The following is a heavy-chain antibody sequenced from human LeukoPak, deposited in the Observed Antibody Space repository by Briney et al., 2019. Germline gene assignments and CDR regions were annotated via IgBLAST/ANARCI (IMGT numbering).Heavy chain of an antibody. CDR1: GGSISSGAYF. J-gene: IGHJ4*02. CDR3: ARVGNYEGIY. V-gene: IGHV4-61*09. D-gene: IGHD4-11*01. CDR2: IYSGST. Sequence: SETLSLTCTVSGGSISSGAYFWSWIRQPAGKELEWIGHIYSGSTNYNPSLNSRVTMSVDTSKNQFSLKLSSVTAADTAVYYCARVGNYEGIYWGQGTLVTVSS.